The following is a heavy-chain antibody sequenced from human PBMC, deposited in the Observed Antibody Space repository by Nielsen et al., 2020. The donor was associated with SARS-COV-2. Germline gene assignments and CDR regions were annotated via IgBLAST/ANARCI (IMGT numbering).Heavy chain of an antibody. D-gene: IGHD3-22*01. CDR3: AREKFYYDTSNRPYNWFDP. Sequence: SQTLSLTCAVYGGSFSDYYWTWIRQPPGKGQEWIGTIYYSGSTYYNPSLKSRVTISVDTSKNQFSLRLSSVTAAGTAVYYCAREKFYYDTSNRPYNWFDPWGQGTLVTVSS. CDR2: IYYSGST. J-gene: IGHJ5*02. V-gene: IGHV4-34*01. CDR1: GGSFSDYY.